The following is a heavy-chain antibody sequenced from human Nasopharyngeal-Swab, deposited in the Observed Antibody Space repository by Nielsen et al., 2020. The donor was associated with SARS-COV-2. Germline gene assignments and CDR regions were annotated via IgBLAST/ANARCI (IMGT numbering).Heavy chain of an antibody. V-gene: IGHV3-33*08. CDR1: GFNFNNFG. CDR2: IWYDGSNK. Sequence: GESLKISCAASGFNFNNFGMHWVRQAPGKGLEWVAVIWYDGSNKYYADSVKGRFTISRDNSKNTLYLQMNSLRSDDTAVYYCARAPGYDILTGQADYWGQGTLVTVSS. D-gene: IGHD3-9*01. CDR3: ARAPGYDILTGQADY. J-gene: IGHJ4*02.